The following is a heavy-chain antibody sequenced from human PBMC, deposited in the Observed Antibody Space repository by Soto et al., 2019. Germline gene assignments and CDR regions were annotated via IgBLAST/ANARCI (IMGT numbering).Heavy chain of an antibody. J-gene: IGHJ4*02. CDR1: GFTVSSNY. CDR3: ARGRTYGGIYFDY. V-gene: IGHV3-66*01. D-gene: IGHD3-10*01. CDR2: IYSGGST. Sequence: PGGSLRLSCAASGFTVSSNYMSWVRQAPGKGLEWVSVIYSGGSTYYADSVKGRFTISRDNSKNTLYLQMNSLRAEDTAVYYCARGRTYGGIYFDYWGQGTLVTVSS.